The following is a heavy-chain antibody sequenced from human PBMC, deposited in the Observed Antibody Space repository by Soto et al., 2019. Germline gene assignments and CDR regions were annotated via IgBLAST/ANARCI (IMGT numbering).Heavy chain of an antibody. CDR1: GGSISSYY. V-gene: IGHV4-59*01. Sequence: QVQLQESGPGLVNPSETLSLTCTVSGGSISSYYWSWIRQPPGKGLEWIGYIYYSGSTNYNPSLKSRVTISVDTSKHQFSLKLSSVTAADTAVYYCAREVDYYDSSGRPLDYYYYVMDVWCQGTTVTVSS. CDR2: IYYSGST. CDR3: AREVDYYDSSGRPLDYYYYVMDV. D-gene: IGHD3-22*01. J-gene: IGHJ6*02.